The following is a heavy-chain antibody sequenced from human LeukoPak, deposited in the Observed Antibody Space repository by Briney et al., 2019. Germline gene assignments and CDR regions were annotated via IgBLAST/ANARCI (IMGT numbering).Heavy chain of an antibody. CDR1: GFIFSDHA. J-gene: IGHJ4*02. CDR3: ARQMTSTRHFDS. Sequence: GGSLRLSCVASGFIFSDHAFHWVRQSPDKGLEWVALIGSDGTKQYYADSVQGRFTVSRENSKNTLFLQMNTVRADDTAVYFCARQMTSTRHFDSWGQGTLVTVSS. CDR2: IGSDGTKQ. D-gene: IGHD5/OR15-5a*01. V-gene: IGHV3-30*04.